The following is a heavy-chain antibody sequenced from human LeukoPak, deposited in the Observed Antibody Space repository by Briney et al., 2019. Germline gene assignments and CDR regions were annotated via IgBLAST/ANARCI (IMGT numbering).Heavy chain of an antibody. CDR3: AREYCSSTSCYLYYFDY. J-gene: IGHJ4*02. CDR1: GYTSTSYG. V-gene: IGHV1-18*01. Sequence: ASVKVSCKASGYTSTSYGISWVRQAPGQGLEWMGWISAYNGNTNYAQKLQGRVTMTTDTSTSTAYMELRSLRSDDTAVYYCAREYCSSTSCYLYYFDYWGQGTLVTVSS. CDR2: ISAYNGNT. D-gene: IGHD2-2*01.